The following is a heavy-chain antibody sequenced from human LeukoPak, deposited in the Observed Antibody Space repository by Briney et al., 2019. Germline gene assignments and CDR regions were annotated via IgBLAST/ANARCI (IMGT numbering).Heavy chain of an antibody. CDR3: AREDMAAAGQPLDY. CDR2: IKQDGSEK. V-gene: IGHV3-7*01. D-gene: IGHD6-13*01. Sequence: TGGSLRLSCAASGFTVSSNYMSWVRQAPGKGLEWVANIKQDGSEKYYVDSVKGRFTISRDNAKNSLYLQMNSLRAEDTAVYYCAREDMAAAGQPLDYWGQGTLVTVSS. CDR1: GFTVSSNY. J-gene: IGHJ4*02.